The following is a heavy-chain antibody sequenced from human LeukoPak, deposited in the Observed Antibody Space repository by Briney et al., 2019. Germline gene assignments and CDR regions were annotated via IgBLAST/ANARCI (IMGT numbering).Heavy chain of an antibody. CDR1: GYTFTGYY. CDR2: INPNSGGT. CDR3: AKLQSPVHYYYDSSGFLFDY. V-gene: IGHV1-2*06. Sequence: ASVKVSCKASGYTFTGYYMHWVRQAPGQGLEWMGRINPNSGGTNYAQKFQGRVTMTRDTSISTAYMELSRLRSDDTAVYYCAKLQSPVHYYYDSSGFLFDYWGQGTLVTVSS. J-gene: IGHJ4*02. D-gene: IGHD3-22*01.